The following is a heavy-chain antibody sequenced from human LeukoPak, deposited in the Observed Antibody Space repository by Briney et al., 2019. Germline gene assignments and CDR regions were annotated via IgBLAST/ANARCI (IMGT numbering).Heavy chain of an antibody. CDR1: GFTFSSYG. D-gene: IGHD6-19*01. Sequence: AGTLRLSCAASGFTFSSYGMNWVRQAPGKGLDWVSYISSNSSTIYYADSVKGRLTISRDNAKNSLYLQMNCLTDEDTAVYYCARESKTVAGLDDWGQGTLVTVSS. J-gene: IGHJ4*02. V-gene: IGHV3-48*02. CDR3: ARESKTVAGLDD. CDR2: ISSNSSTI.